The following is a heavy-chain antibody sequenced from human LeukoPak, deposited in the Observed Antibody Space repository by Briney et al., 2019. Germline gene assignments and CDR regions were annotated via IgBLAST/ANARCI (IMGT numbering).Heavy chain of an antibody. CDR1: GGSVSSNNYY. CDR2: FHYSGST. CDR3: ARRRSRWYFDL. Sequence: KPSETLSLTCTVSGGSVSSNNYYWGWIRQPPGKGLEWIGSFHYSGSTHYNPSLKNRVTISVDTSKNQFSLKLSSVTAADTAVYYCARRRSRWYFDLWGRGTLVTVSS. J-gene: IGHJ2*01. D-gene: IGHD6-13*01. V-gene: IGHV4-39*01.